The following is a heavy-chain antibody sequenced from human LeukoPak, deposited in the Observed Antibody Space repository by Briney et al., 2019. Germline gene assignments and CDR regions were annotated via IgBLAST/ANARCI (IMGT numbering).Heavy chain of an antibody. CDR3: ARGGIYSYKPFDY. CDR2: INSNGSSI. Sequence: GGSLRLSCAASGFTFSSYWMHWVRQAPGKGLVWVSRINSNGSSISYADSVKGRFTISRDNAKNTLYLQMNSLRAEDTAVYYCARGGIYSYKPFDYWGPRTLVTVSS. V-gene: IGHV3-74*01. D-gene: IGHD5-18*01. CDR1: GFTFSSYW. J-gene: IGHJ4*02.